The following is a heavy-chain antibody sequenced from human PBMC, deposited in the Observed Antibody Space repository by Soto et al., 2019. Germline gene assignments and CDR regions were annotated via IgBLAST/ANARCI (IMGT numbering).Heavy chain of an antibody. CDR3: AREWELLLDY. J-gene: IGHJ4*02. V-gene: IGHV3-30-3*01. Sequence: VQLVESGGGVVQPGRSLRLSCAASGFTFSSYAMHWVRQAPGKGLEWVAVISYDGSNKYYADSVKGRFTISRDNSKNTLYLQMNSLRAEDTAVYYCAREWELLLDYWGQGTLVTVSS. D-gene: IGHD1-26*01. CDR2: ISYDGSNK. CDR1: GFTFSSYA.